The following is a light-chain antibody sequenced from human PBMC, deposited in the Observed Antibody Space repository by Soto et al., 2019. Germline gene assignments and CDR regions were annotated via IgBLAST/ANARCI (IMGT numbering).Light chain of an antibody. Sequence: DIQLTQSPSFLSASVGDRVTITCRASQGISSYLAWYQQKPGKAPKLLISAASTLQRGVPSRFSGSGSGTQFTLTIGSLQPEDFATYYCQQLNAYPLTFGGGTKVDIK. V-gene: IGKV1-9*01. CDR2: AAS. CDR3: QQLNAYPLT. CDR1: QGISSY. J-gene: IGKJ4*01.